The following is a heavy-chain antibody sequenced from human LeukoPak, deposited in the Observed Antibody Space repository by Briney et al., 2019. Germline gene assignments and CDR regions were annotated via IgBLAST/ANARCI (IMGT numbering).Heavy chain of an antibody. CDR1: GFSFSSYA. CDR2: ISGSGDNT. CDR3: AKRSGYTTGWFFDF. V-gene: IGHV3-23*01. Sequence: EGSLRLSCAASGFSFSSYAMSWVRQAPGKGLEWVSSISGSGDNTYYAESVKGRSTISRDNYKNTLFLQMNSMRAEDTAVFYCAKRSGYTTGWFFDFWGQGTLVTVSS. D-gene: IGHD6-19*01. J-gene: IGHJ4*02.